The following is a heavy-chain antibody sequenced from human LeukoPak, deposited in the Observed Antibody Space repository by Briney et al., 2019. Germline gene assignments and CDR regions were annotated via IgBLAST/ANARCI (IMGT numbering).Heavy chain of an antibody. J-gene: IGHJ4*02. CDR3: ARPTAGYYPIDY. CDR2: MSADSATT. CDR1: GFNFGSYS. Sequence: SGGSLRLSCAASGFNFGSYSMTWVRQAPGKGLEWVSVMSADSATTFYADSVKGRFTISRDNAKNTVFLQMNSLRAEDTAVYYCARPTAGYYPIDYWGQGTLVTVSS. D-gene: IGHD3-9*01. V-gene: IGHV3-23*01.